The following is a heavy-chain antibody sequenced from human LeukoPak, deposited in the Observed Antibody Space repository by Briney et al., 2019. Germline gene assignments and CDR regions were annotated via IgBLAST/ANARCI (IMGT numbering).Heavy chain of an antibody. J-gene: IGHJ6*03. D-gene: IGHD3-10*01. V-gene: IGHV3-30*02. CDR2: IRYDGSNK. CDR1: GFTFSSYG. CDR3: AKDGVLLWFGELFVSYMDV. Sequence: AGGSLRLSCAASGFTFSSYGMHWVRQAPGKVLEWVAFIRYDGSNKYYADSVKGRFTISRDNSKNTLYLQMNSLRAEDTAVYYCAKDGVLLWFGELFVSYMDVWGKGTTVTISS.